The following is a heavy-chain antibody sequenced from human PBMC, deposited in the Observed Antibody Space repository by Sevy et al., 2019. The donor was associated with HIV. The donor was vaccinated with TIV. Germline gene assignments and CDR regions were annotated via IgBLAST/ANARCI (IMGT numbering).Heavy chain of an antibody. CDR2: IWFDGSNT. CDR3: ARDLEFYDYGAYGPSFMPDY. J-gene: IGHJ4*02. V-gene: IGHV3-33*01. D-gene: IGHD4-17*01. CDR1: GFTFSSYG. Sequence: GGSLRLSCAASGFTFSSYGMHWVRQAPGKGLEWVAVIWFDGSNTFYADSVKGRFTISRDIAKNTLHLQMNSLRAEDMAVYYCARDLEFYDYGAYGPSFMPDYWGQGTLVTVSS.